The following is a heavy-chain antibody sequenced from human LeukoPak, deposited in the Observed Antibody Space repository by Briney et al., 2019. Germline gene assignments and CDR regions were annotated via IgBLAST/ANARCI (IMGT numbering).Heavy chain of an antibody. CDR2: IRYDGSNK. V-gene: IGHV3-30*02. CDR3: AKDLGYSFDY. J-gene: IGHJ4*02. D-gene: IGHD1-26*01. Sequence: GGPLRLSCAASGFTFSSYGMHWVRQAPGKGLEWVAFIRYDGSNKYYADSVKGRFTISRDNSKNTLYLQMNSLRAEDTAVYYCAKDLGYSFDYWGQGTLVTVSS. CDR1: GFTFSSYG.